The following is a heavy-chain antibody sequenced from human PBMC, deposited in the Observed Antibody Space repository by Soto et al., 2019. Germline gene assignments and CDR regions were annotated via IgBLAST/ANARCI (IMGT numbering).Heavy chain of an antibody. J-gene: IGHJ4*02. CDR2: IYGGGNGP. D-gene: IGHD2-2*03. V-gene: IGHV3-23*01. CDR1: GFTFSDFA. Sequence: EVQVLESGGGLVQPGGSLRLSCAATGFTFSDFAMSWVRQAPGKGVEWVSRIYGGGNGPHYADSVKGRVTISRDNSKYTLYLQMNSLRAEDTAVYYCAKMEGMDPWAYSFDYWGQGTLVTVSS. CDR3: AKMEGMDPWAYSFDY.